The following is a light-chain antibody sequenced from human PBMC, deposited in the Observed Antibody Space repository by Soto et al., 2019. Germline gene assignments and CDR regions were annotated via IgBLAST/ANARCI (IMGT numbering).Light chain of an antibody. CDR2: DVS. J-gene: IGLJ1*01. CDR1: SSDVGGYNY. Sequence: QSVLTQPRSVSGSPGQSVTISCTGTSSDVGGYNYVSWYQQHPGKAPKLMIYDVSKRPSGVPDRFSGSKSGNTASLTISGLQAEDEADYCCCSYAGSYTYVFATGTKLTVL. V-gene: IGLV2-11*01. CDR3: CSYAGSYTYV.